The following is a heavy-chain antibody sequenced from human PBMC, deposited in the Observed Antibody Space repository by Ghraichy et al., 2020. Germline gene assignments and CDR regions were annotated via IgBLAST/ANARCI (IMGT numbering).Heavy chain of an antibody. D-gene: IGHD6-13*01. CDR3: ARVRFLGYNSIWTGFDY. Sequence: SETLSLTCTVSGGSISSDYWSWIRQPPGKGLDWIGYIYHSGSTNYNPSLKSRITVSIDTSKNQLSLRLRSVTAADTAVYYCARVRFLGYNSIWTGFDYWGQGILVTVSS. CDR2: IYHSGST. V-gene: IGHV4-59*01. J-gene: IGHJ4*02. CDR1: GGSISSDY.